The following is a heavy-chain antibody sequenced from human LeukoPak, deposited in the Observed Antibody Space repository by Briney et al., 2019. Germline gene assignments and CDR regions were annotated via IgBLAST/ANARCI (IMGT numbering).Heavy chain of an antibody. D-gene: IGHD6-13*01. CDR2: IYYSGST. V-gene: IGHV4-31*03. CDR3: ARSSGIAAAGRGTSNWFDP. CDR1: GGSISSGGYY. Sequence: PSETLSLTCTVSGGSISSGGYYWSWIRQHPGKGLEWIVYIYYSGSTYYNPSLKSRVTISVDTSKNQFSLKLSSVTAADTAVYYCARSSGIAAAGRGTSNWFDPWGQGTLVTVSS. J-gene: IGHJ5*02.